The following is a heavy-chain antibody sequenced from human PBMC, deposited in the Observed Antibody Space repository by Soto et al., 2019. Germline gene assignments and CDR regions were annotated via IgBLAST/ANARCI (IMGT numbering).Heavy chain of an antibody. J-gene: IGHJ6*02. CDR1: GFTFGRYW. Sequence: LGGSLTLSCAASGFTFGRYWMNWVRQAPGKGLVWVSRIDSDGSSTTYADSVKGRFTTSRDNAKNTLYLQMSSLRVEDTAVYYCARGRPYGMDVWGQGTTVTVSS. CDR3: ARGRPYGMDV. CDR2: IDSDGSST. V-gene: IGHV3-74*01.